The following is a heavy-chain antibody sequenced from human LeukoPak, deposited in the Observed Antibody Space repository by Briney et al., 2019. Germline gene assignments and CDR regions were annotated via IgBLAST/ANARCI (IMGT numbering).Heavy chain of an antibody. CDR3: ARAETRGDYGDYLLSWYFDL. CDR2: IYSGGST. CDR1: GFSFTSYA. D-gene: IGHD4-17*01. V-gene: IGHV3-66*01. J-gene: IGHJ2*01. Sequence: GGSLRLSCAASGFSFTSYAMNWVRQAPGKGLEWVSVIYSGGSTYYADSVKGRFTISRDNSKNTLYLQMNSLRAEDTAVYYCARAETRGDYGDYLLSWYFDLWGRGTLVTVSS.